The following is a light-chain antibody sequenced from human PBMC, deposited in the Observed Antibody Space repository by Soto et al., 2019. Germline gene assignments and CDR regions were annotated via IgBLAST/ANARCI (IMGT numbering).Light chain of an antibody. J-gene: IGLJ2*01. CDR2: EVS. Sequence: QSALTQPASVSGSPGQSITISCTGTTSDVGAYNFVSWYQQFPGKAPKLILYEVSNRPSGVSDRFSASKSGNTASLLISGLQAEDEADYYCSSQTGRATMVFDGGTKVTVL. CDR1: TSDVGAYNF. CDR3: SSQTGRATMV. V-gene: IGLV2-14*01.